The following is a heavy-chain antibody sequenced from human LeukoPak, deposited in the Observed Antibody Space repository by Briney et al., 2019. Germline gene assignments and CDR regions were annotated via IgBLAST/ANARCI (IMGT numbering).Heavy chain of an antibody. CDR2: ISSSSSYI. Sequence: GGSLRLSCAASGFTFSSYSMNWVRQAPGKGLEWVSSISSSSSYIYYADSVKGRFTISRDNAKNSLYLQMNSLRAEDTAVYYCARDLAVVTRPLGFDYWGQGTLVTVSS. J-gene: IGHJ4*02. CDR3: ARDLAVVTRPLGFDY. D-gene: IGHD4-23*01. CDR1: GFTFSSYS. V-gene: IGHV3-21*01.